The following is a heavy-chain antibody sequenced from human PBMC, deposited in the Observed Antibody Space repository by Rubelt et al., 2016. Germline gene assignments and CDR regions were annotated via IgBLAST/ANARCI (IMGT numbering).Heavy chain of an antibody. CDR2: ISAYNGNT. Sequence: QVQLVQSGAEVKKPGASVKVSCKASGYTFTSYGISWVRQAPGQGLEWMGWISAYNGNTHYAQKLQGRVTMTTEQSTSTAYMELRSLRSDDTAVYYWARDLPPFRRYNWNFPLDYWGQGTLVTVSS. V-gene: IGHV1-18*01. CDR1: GYTFTSYG. CDR3: ARDLPPFRRYNWNFPLDY. J-gene: IGHJ4*02. D-gene: IGHD1-7*01.